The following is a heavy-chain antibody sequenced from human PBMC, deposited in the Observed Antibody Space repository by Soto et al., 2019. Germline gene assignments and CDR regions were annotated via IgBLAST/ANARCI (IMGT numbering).Heavy chain of an antibody. CDR3: ARGGKDFWSGMDV. CDR2: ISSKGGST. D-gene: IGHD3-3*01. CDR1: GFTFSSYA. Sequence: GGSLRLSCAASGFTFSSYAMHWVRQAPGKGLEYVSAISSKGGSTYYANSVKGRFTISRDDSKNTLYLQMGSLRAGDMAVYYCARGGKDFWSGMDVWGKGTTVTVSS. J-gene: IGHJ6*04. V-gene: IGHV3-64*01.